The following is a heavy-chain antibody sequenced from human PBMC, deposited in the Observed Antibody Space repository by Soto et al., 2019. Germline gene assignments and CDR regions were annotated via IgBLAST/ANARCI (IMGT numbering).Heavy chain of an antibody. CDR3: ARGAVAYYYYYYGMDV. V-gene: IGHV3-11*06. D-gene: IGHD6-19*01. CDR1: GFTFSDYY. J-gene: IGHJ6*02. CDR2: ISSSSSYT. Sequence: PGGSLRLSCAASGFTFSDYYMSWIRQAPGKGLEWVSYISSSSSYTNYADSVKGRFTISRDNAKNSLYLQMNSLRAEGTAVYYCARGAVAYYYYYYGMDVWGQGTTVTVSS.